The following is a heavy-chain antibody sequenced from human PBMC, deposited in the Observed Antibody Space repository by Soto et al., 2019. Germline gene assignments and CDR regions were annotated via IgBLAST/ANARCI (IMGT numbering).Heavy chain of an antibody. D-gene: IGHD4-17*01. J-gene: IGHJ4*02. CDR2: INAGNGNT. Sequence: ASVKVSCKASGYTFTSYAMHWVRQAPGQRLEWMGWINAGNGNTKYSQKFQGRVTITRDKSASTAYMELSSLRSEDTAVYYCARTTTVTKVMTDFDYWGQGTLVTVSS. CDR1: GYTFTSYA. V-gene: IGHV1-3*01. CDR3: ARTTTVTKVMTDFDY.